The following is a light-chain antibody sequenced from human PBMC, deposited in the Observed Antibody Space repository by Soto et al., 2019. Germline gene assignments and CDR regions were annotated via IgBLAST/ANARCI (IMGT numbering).Light chain of an antibody. CDR2: DSS. V-gene: IGKV3-11*01. J-gene: IGKJ5*01. CDR1: QSVSIY. Sequence: EIVLTQSPATLSLSPGERATLSCRASQSVSIYLAWYQQKPGQAPRLLIYDSSNRATGIPARFSARGSGTDFTLIISSLEPEDAAVYYCHHRSNWPPITFGQGTRLEIK. CDR3: HHRSNWPPIT.